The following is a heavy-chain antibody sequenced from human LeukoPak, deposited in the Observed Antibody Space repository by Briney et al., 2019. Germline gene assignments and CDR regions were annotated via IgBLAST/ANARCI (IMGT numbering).Heavy chain of an antibody. CDR3: AKTMIDYSFDY. J-gene: IGHJ4*02. CDR2: ISGSGGST. CDR1: GFTFSGYA. Sequence: GGSLRLSCAASGFTFSGYAMSWVRQAPGKGLEWVSSISGSGGSTYYADSVKGRFTISRDNSKNTLYLQMNSLRAEDTAVYYCAKTMIDYSFDYWGQGTLVSVSS. D-gene: IGHD3-22*01. V-gene: IGHV3-23*01.